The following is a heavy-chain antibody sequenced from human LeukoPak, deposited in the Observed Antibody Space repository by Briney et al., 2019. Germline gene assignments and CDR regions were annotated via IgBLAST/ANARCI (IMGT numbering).Heavy chain of an antibody. CDR2: ISSSGGST. Sequence: GGSLRLSCAASGFTFSSYAMSWVRQAPGKGLEWVSAISSSGGSTYYADSVKGRFTISRDNSKNTLYLQMNSLRAEDTAVYYCARVVIYSSSSVLDYWGQGTLVTVSS. D-gene: IGHD6-6*01. CDR1: GFTFSSYA. V-gene: IGHV3-23*01. CDR3: ARVVIYSSSSVLDY. J-gene: IGHJ4*02.